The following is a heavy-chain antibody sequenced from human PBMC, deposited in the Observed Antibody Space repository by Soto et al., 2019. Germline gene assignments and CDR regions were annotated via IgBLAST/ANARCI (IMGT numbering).Heavy chain of an antibody. V-gene: IGHV4-39*01. CDR3: ALGGGYYYGMDV. D-gene: IGHD3-16*01. CDR1: GGSISSYY. Sequence: SETLSLTCTVSGGSISSYYWGWIRQPPGKGLEWIGSIYYSGSTYYNPSLKSRVTISVDTSKNQFSLKLSSVTAADTAVYYCALGGGYYYGMDVWGQGTTVTVSS. J-gene: IGHJ6*02. CDR2: IYYSGST.